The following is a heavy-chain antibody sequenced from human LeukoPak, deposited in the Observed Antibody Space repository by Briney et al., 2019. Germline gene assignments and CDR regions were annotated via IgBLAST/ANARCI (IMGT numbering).Heavy chain of an antibody. J-gene: IGHJ4*02. CDR2: IYDSGST. Sequence: TSETLSLTCTVSGGSISSYYWSWIRQPPGKGLEWIGHIYDSGSTNYNPSLKSRVTISVDTSKNQFSLKLSSVTAADTAVYYCARVSQWELLGYFFDYWGQGTLVTVSS. CDR1: GGSISSYY. CDR3: ARVSQWELLGYFFDY. V-gene: IGHV4-59*01. D-gene: IGHD1-26*01.